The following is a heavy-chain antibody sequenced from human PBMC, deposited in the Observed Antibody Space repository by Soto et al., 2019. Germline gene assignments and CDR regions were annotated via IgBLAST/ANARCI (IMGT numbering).Heavy chain of an antibody. CDR2: IFYSGST. CDR1: GGSISSYY. J-gene: IGHJ5*01. Sequence: QVQLQESGPGLVKPSETLSLTCTVSGGSISSYYWSWIRQPPGKGLEWIGFIFYSGSTSYNPSLRFRVTISIDTSEYQFSLKLNSVTVADTAVYYCASMIGDPVLSFDSWGQGTLVAVSS. D-gene: IGHD4-17*01. CDR3: ASMIGDPVLSFDS. V-gene: IGHV4-59*01.